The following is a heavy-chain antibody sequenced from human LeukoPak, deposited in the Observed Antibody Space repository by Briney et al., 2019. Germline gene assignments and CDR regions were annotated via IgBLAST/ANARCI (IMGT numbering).Heavy chain of an antibody. D-gene: IGHD5-18*01. CDR3: ARDGDSYGYGIDY. CDR2: ISSSGSTI. V-gene: IGHV3-48*04. Sequence: GGSLRLSCAASGFSFSNYWMSWVRQAPGKGLEWVSYISSSGSTIYYADSVKGRFTISRDNAKNSLYLQMNSLRGEDTAIYYCARDGDSYGYGIDYWGQGTLVTVSP. J-gene: IGHJ4*02. CDR1: GFSFSNYW.